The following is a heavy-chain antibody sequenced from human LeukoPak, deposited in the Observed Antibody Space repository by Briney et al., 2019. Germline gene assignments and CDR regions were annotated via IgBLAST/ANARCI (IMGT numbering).Heavy chain of an antibody. D-gene: IGHD4-17*01. CDR1: GGSISSSSYY. J-gene: IGHJ4*02. Sequence: SETLSLTCTVSGGSISSSSYYWGWLRQPPGKGLEWIGSIYYSGSTYYNPSLKSRVTISVDTSKNQFSLKLSSVTAADTAAYYCARVFARDLNGDYEGGLFDYWGQGTLVTVSS. CDR2: IYYSGST. CDR3: ARVFARDLNGDYEGGLFDY. V-gene: IGHV4-39*07.